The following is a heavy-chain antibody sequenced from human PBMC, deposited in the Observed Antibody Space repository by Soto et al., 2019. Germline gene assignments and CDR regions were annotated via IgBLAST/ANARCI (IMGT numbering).Heavy chain of an antibody. CDR1: GGTFSSYA. V-gene: IGHV1-69*06. CDR2: IIPIFGTA. Sequence: VASVKVSCKASGGTFSSYAISWVRQAPGQGLEWMGGIIPIFGTANYAQKFQGRVTITADKSTSTAYMELSSLRSEDTAVYYCARDVRYSRFGSNNWFDPWGQGTLVTVSS. D-gene: IGHD6-13*01. CDR3: ARDVRYSRFGSNNWFDP. J-gene: IGHJ5*02.